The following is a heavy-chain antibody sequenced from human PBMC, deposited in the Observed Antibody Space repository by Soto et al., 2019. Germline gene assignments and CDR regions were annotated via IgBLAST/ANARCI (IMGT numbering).Heavy chain of an antibody. J-gene: IGHJ4*02. D-gene: IGHD3-16*01. Sequence: SATLSLTCTVSGGSISSSDCYWSWIRQPPGKGLEWIGFMYYSGSTYYNPSLKSRVTISVDTSKSQFSLKLSSVTAADTAVYYCASLYSYDSNSYRLFALWGQGTVATVAS. V-gene: IGHV4-30-4*01. CDR1: GGSISSSDCY. CDR3: ASLYSYDSNSYRLFAL. CDR2: MYYSGST.